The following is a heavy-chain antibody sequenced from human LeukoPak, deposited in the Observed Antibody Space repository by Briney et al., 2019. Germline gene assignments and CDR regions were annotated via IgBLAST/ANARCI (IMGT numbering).Heavy chain of an antibody. D-gene: IGHD3-22*01. CDR3: AKDPGYSSGYYGDNFDY. CDR1: RFTFSSYA. CDR2: ISGSGGST. Sequence: GGSLRLSCAASRFTFSSYAMSWVRQAPGKGLEWVSAISGSGGSTYYADSVKGRFTISRDNSKNTLYLQMNSLRAEDTAVYYCAKDPGYSSGYYGDNFDYWGQGTLVTVSS. V-gene: IGHV3-23*01. J-gene: IGHJ4*02.